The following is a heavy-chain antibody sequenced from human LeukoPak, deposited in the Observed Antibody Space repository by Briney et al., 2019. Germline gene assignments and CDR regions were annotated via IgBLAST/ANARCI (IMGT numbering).Heavy chain of an antibody. J-gene: IGHJ4*02. V-gene: IGHV5-51*01. CDR1: GYSFTTYW. Sequence: GESLKISCRGSGYSFTTYWIGWVRQMPGKGLEWMGIIYPGDSETRYSPSFQGKVTISADRSISTAYLQWSSLKASDTAIYYCARRYCSSTSCHLDYWGQGTLVTVSS. CDR2: IYPGDSET. D-gene: IGHD2-2*01. CDR3: ARRYCSSTSCHLDY.